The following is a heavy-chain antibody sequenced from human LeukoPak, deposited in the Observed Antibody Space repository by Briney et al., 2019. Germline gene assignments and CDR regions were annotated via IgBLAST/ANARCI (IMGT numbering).Heavy chain of an antibody. D-gene: IGHD3-22*01. J-gene: IGHJ3*02. CDR1: GFTFSSYA. CDR3: ARWEYYYDSSGNPDDGAFDI. CDR2: ISGSGGST. V-gene: IGHV3-23*01. Sequence: GGSLRLSCAASGFTFSSYAMSWVRQAPGKGLEWVSAISGSGGSTYYADSVKGRFTISRDNSKNTLYLQMNSLRAEDTAVYYCARWEYYYDSSGNPDDGAFDIWGQGTMVTVSS.